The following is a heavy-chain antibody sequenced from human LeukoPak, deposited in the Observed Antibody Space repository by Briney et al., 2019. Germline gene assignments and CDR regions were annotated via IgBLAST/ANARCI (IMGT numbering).Heavy chain of an antibody. CDR2: IWYDGSHK. D-gene: IGHD3-3*01. Sequence: GGSLRRSCAASGFTFSSYAMSWVRQAPGKGLEWVALIWYDGSHKYYADSVEGRFTISRDNSKNTLHLQMNNLRAADTAVYYCARDRESRITIFGVVTWYGMDVWGQGTTVTVSS. CDR1: GFTFSSYA. CDR3: ARDRESRITIFGVVTWYGMDV. V-gene: IGHV3-33*08. J-gene: IGHJ6*02.